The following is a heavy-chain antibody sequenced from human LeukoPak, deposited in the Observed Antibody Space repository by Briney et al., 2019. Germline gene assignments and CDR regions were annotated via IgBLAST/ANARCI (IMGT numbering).Heavy chain of an antibody. CDR3: ARGHIGDIVVVPAAMGYYYYYMDV. CDR2: INHSGST. J-gene: IGHJ6*03. CDR1: GGSFSGYY. Sequence: SETLSLTCAVYGGSFSGYYWSWIRQPPGKGLEWIGEINHSGSTNYNPSLKSRVTISVDTSKNQFSLKLRSVTAADTAVYYCARGHIGDIVVVPAAMGYYYYYMDVWGKGTTVTVSS. V-gene: IGHV4-34*01. D-gene: IGHD2-2*01.